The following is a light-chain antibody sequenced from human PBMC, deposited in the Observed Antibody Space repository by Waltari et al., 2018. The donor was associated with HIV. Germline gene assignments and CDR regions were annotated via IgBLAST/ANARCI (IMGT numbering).Light chain of an antibody. Sequence: QSVLTHPPSASGTRGQRLTIPCSTSSSSNLPSDHVFWFQQPPGVTPTLLIYQTDQRPSGVTDRFSGSKSGTSASLAISGLRSEDEAHYYCAAWDDSLGGYVFGTGTKVTVL. J-gene: IGLJ1*01. CDR3: AAWDDSLGGYV. V-gene: IGLV1-47*01. CDR1: SSNLPSDH. CDR2: QTD.